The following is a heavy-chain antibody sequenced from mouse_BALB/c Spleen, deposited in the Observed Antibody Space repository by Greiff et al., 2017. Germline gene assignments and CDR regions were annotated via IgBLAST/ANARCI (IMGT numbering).Heavy chain of an antibody. D-gene: IGHD2-14*01. CDR1: GYAFSSYW. Sequence: QVQLQQSGAELVRPGSSVKISCTASGYAFSSYWMNWVKQRPGQGLEWIGQIYPGDGDTNYNGKFKGKATLTADKSSSTAYMQLSSLTSEDSAVYFCARDRYDYYAMDYWGQGTSVTVSS. J-gene: IGHJ4*01. CDR2: IYPGDGDT. CDR3: ARDRYDYYAMDY. V-gene: IGHV1-80*01.